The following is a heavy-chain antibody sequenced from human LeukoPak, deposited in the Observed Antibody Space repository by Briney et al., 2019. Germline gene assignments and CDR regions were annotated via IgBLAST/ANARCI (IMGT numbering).Heavy chain of an antibody. D-gene: IGHD3-22*01. Sequence: SETLSLTCSVSGGSISSSLYYWGWIRQPPGKGLEWIASIYYGGSTYYNPSLKSRVTISVDTSKIHFSLQLTSVTATDTAVYYCARRGYDSSGYYLGGVDYWGQGTLVTVSS. J-gene: IGHJ4*02. CDR2: IYYGGST. V-gene: IGHV4-39*02. CDR1: GGSISSSLYY. CDR3: ARRGYDSSGYYLGGVDY.